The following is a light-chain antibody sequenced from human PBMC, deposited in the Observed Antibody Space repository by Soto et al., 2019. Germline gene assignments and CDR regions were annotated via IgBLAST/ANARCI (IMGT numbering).Light chain of an antibody. CDR2: EVN. Sequence: QSALTQPASVSGSPGQSIIISCTGTSSDIGYYDYVSWYQHHSGKAPKLIIYEVNSRPSGVSNRFSGSKSVNTASLTISGLQAEDEADYFCSSHSSSSAYYVFGTGTKLTVL. J-gene: IGLJ1*01. CDR3: SSHSSSSAYYV. CDR1: SSDIGYYDY. V-gene: IGLV2-14*01.